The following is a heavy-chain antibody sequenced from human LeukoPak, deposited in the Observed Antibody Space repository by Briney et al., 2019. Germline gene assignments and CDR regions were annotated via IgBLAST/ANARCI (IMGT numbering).Heavy chain of an antibody. J-gene: IGHJ5*02. D-gene: IGHD3-9*01. CDR3: ARASRNYDILTGYYITYNWFDP. V-gene: IGHV4-61*02. CDR2: IYTSGST. CDR1: GGSISSGSYY. Sequence: SQTLSLTCTVSGGSISSGSYYWSWIRQPAGKGLEWIGRIYTSGSTNYNPSLKSRVTISVDTSKNQFSLKLSSVTAADTAVYYCARASRNYDILTGYYITYNWFDPWGQGTLVTVSS.